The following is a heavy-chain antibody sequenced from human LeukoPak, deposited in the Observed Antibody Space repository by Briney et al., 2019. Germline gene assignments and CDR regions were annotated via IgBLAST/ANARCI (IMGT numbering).Heavy chain of an antibody. V-gene: IGHV4-39*01. CDR3: ARQGSGSPRGYFDY. Sequence: SETLSLTCTVSGGSISSSSYYWGWIRQPPGKGLEWIGSIYYSGSTYYNPSLKCRVTISVDTSKNQFSLKLSSVTAADTAVYYCARQGSGSPRGYFDYWGQGTLVTVSS. CDR1: GGSISSSSYY. J-gene: IGHJ4*02. CDR2: IYYSGST. D-gene: IGHD3-10*01.